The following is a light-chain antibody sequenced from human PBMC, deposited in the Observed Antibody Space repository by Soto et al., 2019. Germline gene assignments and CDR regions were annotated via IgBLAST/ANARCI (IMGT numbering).Light chain of an antibody. CDR1: SSNIGFNT. CDR2: DNQ. Sequence: QSVVTQPPSASGTPGQRVTFSCSGSSSNIGFNTVNWYRQLPGTAPQLLISDNQRRPSGVPDRFSGSKSGTSASLAISGLQSEDEATYFCAAWDVSLKGFVFGTGTKVTVL. CDR3: AAWDVSLKGFV. J-gene: IGLJ1*01. V-gene: IGLV1-44*01.